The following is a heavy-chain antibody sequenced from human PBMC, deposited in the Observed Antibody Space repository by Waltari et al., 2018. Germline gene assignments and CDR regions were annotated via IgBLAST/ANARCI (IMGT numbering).Heavy chain of an antibody. D-gene: IGHD5-12*01. CDR1: GGSISSGGYY. V-gene: IGHV4-39*01. J-gene: IGHJ5*02. CDR3: ARHWKRSGYRFDP. Sequence: QLRLQESGPGLVKPSETLSLTCTVSGGSISSGGYYWGWIRQSPGKGLEWIGSIYYRESTYYNPTLESRVTISGDTSKNEFSLKLSSVTAADTAVYYCARHWKRSGYRFDPWGQGTLVTVSS. CDR2: IYYREST.